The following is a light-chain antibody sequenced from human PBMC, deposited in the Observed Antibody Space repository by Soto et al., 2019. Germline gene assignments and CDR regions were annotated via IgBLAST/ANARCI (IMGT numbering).Light chain of an antibody. CDR3: QQRSNWPVT. Sequence: EIVLTQSPATLSLSPGEIATLSCRSSQTVSSYLAWYQQKPGQAPRILIYDASNRATGIPAMFSGSGSGTDFTLTLSSLEPQDFAGYYCQQRSNWPVTFGPGNKVDIK. CDR2: DAS. V-gene: IGKV3-11*01. CDR1: QTVSSY. J-gene: IGKJ3*01.